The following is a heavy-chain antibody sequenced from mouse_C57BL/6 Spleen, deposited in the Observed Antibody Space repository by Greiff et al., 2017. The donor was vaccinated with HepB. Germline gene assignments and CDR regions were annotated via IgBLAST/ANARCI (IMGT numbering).Heavy chain of an antibody. CDR3: ARPYGNYGEYAMDY. Sequence: VQLQQSGPELVKPGASVKIPCKASGYTFTDYNMDWVKQSHGKSLEWIGDINPNNGGTIYNQKFKGKATLTVDKSSSTAYMELRSLTSEDTAVYYCARPYGNYGEYAMDYWGQGTSVTVSS. CDR2: INPNNGGT. V-gene: IGHV1-18*01. CDR1: GYTFTDYN. J-gene: IGHJ4*01. D-gene: IGHD2-1*01.